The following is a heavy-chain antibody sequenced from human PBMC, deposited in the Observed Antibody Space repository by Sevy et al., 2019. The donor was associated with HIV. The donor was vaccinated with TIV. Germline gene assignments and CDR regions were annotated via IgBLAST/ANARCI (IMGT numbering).Heavy chain of an antibody. J-gene: IGHJ4*02. V-gene: IGHV3-74*01. D-gene: IGHD6-6*01. Sequence: GGSLRLSCAASGFTFSNYYMNWVRQGPGKGLVWVARINGDGSDINYADSVRGRFDMSRDNTKNTLYLQMGSLRGEDTAVYYCFVRIRDSSEIDYWGQGTLVTVSS. CDR3: FVRIRDSSEIDY. CDR2: INGDGSDI. CDR1: GFTFSNYY.